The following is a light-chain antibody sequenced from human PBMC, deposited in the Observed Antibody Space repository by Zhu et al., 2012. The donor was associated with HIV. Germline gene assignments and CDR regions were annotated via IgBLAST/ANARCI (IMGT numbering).Light chain of an antibody. CDR2: GAS. J-gene: IGKJ4*01. V-gene: IGKV3-15*01. Sequence: EIVMTQSPVTLSVSPGERAILSCRASQSIRNNLAWYQQKPGQAPRLLIYGASTRATGIPDRFSGSGSETEFTLIISSLQSEDVAVYYCQQYHDWPPLTFGGGTKVEIK. CDR3: QQYHDWPPLT. CDR1: QSIRNN.